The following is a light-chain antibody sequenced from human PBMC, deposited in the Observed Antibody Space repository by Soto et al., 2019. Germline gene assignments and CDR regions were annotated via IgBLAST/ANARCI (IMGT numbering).Light chain of an antibody. CDR2: AAS. J-gene: IGKJ5*01. CDR1: ESLSPHS. V-gene: IGKV3-20*01. Sequence: DIVLTQSPGTLSLSPGETATLSCRASESLSPHSIAWWQQPPGPAPRLLIGAASTSAAGIPNRIGGSGWRTDFTPTITRLEPEDSAVYFYQHYTGPPTTFGQGTRLENK. CDR3: QHYTGPPTT.